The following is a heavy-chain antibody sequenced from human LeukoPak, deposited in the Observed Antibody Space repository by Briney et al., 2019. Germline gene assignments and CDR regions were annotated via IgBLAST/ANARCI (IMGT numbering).Heavy chain of an antibody. CDR2: NNAYNGDT. D-gene: IGHD3-10*01. CDR1: NYTFTSYG. CDR3: ARDGSGVWFDY. J-gene: IGHJ4*02. Sequence: ASVKVSCKASNYTFTSYGISWVRPAPGQGLEWMAWNNAYNGDTNYAQKLQGRVTLTTDTSTSTAYMELRSLRSDDTAVYYCARDGSGVWFDYWGQGTLVTVSS. V-gene: IGHV1-18*01.